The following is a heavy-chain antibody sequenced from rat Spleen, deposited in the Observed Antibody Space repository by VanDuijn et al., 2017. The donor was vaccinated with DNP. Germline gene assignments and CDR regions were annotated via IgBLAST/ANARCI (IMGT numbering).Heavy chain of an antibody. CDR1: GYSITSSYR. CDR3: ARWPGYNPPYAMDA. CDR2: INSAGTT. D-gene: IGHD1-4*01. J-gene: IGHJ4*01. Sequence: EVQLQESGPGLVKPSQSLSLICSVTGYSITSSYRWSWIRKFPGNKLEWMGSINSAGTTKYNPSFKTRISITRDTSKNQLFLQVNSVTTEDTATYHCARWPGYNPPYAMDAWGQGTSVTVSS. V-gene: IGHV3-3*01.